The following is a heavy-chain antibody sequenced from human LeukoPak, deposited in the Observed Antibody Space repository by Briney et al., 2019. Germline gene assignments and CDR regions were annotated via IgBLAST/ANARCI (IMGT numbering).Heavy chain of an antibody. Sequence: ASVTVSCKASGYTFTSYDINWVRQATGQGLEWMGWMNPNSGNTGYAQKFQGRVTMTRNTSISTAYMELSSLRSEDTAVYYCARGNEENWGSYFDYWGQGTLVTVSS. J-gene: IGHJ4*02. CDR3: ARGNEENWGSYFDY. D-gene: IGHD7-27*01. CDR1: GYTFTSYD. V-gene: IGHV1-8*01. CDR2: MNPNSGNT.